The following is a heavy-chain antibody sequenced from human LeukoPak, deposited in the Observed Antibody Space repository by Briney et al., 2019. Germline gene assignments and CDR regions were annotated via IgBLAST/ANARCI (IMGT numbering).Heavy chain of an antibody. D-gene: IGHD1-7*01. Sequence: WGSLRLSCTASGSVFSYYAMHWVRQAPGKGLEWVAIISHDGTDENFADSVEGRFTISRDNSMNTLYLQMNSLRPEDTAVYFCARGGVVTGTKYALEYWGQGILVTVSS. J-gene: IGHJ4*02. CDR1: GSVFSYYA. CDR2: ISHDGTDE. CDR3: ARGGVVTGTKYALEY. V-gene: IGHV3-30*01.